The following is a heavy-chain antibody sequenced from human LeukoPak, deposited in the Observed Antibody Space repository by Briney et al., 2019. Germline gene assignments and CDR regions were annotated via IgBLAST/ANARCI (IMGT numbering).Heavy chain of an antibody. CDR3: ANGLGYYDSSGYLAY. D-gene: IGHD3-22*01. CDR2: INPNSGGT. CDR1: GYTFTVYY. J-gene: IGHJ4*02. Sequence: ASVKVSYKASGYTFTVYYMHWVRQAPGQGLEWMVWINPNSGGTNYAQKFQGRVTMTRDTSISTAYMELSRLRSDDTAVYYCANGLGYYDSSGYLAYWSQGTLVTVSS. V-gene: IGHV1-2*02.